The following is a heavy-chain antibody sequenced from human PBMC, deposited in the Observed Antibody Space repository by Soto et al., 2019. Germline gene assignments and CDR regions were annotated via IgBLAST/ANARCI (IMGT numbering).Heavy chain of an antibody. Sequence: EVQLLESGGGLVQPGGSLRLSCAASGFTFSSYAMSWVRQAPGKGLEWVSAISGSGGSTYYADSVKGRFTISRANSKNTLYLQMNSLRAEDTAVYYCNPPEVLGYNWFDPWGQGTLVTVFS. CDR1: GFTFSSYA. CDR3: NPPEVLGYNWFDP. V-gene: IGHV3-23*01. J-gene: IGHJ5*02. CDR2: ISGSGGST.